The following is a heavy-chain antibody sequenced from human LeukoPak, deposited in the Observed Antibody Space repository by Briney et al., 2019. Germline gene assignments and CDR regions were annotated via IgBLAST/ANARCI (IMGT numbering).Heavy chain of an antibody. J-gene: IGHJ4*02. Sequence: PSETLSLTCGVYGGSFSGHYWSWIPQPPGKGLECIGESIHSGSTNYNPSLERRVTISLDKPKNQFSLKLSSVTAADTAVYYCARGQTQLWFNYWGQGTLVTVSS. CDR2: SIHSGST. CDR3: ARGQTQLWFNY. D-gene: IGHD5-18*01. CDR1: GGSFSGHY. V-gene: IGHV4-34*01.